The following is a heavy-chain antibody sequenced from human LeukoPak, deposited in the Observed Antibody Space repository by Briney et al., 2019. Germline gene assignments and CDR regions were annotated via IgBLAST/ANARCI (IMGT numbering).Heavy chain of an antibody. CDR2: ISGSSTTK. J-gene: IGHJ4*02. D-gene: IGHD6-6*01. Sequence: GGSLRLSCAASGFISSNYGMSWVRQAPGKGLEWVSFISGSSTTKYYVDSVKGRFTISRDNAKNSLYLQMNSLRAEDTAVYYCAKFEYSSSNWGQGTLVTVSS. V-gene: IGHV3-48*01. CDR3: AKFEYSSSN. CDR1: GFISSNYG.